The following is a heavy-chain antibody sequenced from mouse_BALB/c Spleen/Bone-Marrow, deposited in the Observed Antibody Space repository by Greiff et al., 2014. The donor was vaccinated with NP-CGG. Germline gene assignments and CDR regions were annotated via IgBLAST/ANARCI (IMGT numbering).Heavy chain of an antibody. V-gene: IGHV1S22*01. CDR1: GYTFTSYW. CDR2: IYPGSGST. J-gene: IGHJ2*01. D-gene: IGHD2-2*01. CDR3: TREGWLRYFDY. Sequence: GSELVRPGASVKLSCKASGYTFTSYWMHWVKQRHGQGLEWIGNIYPGSGSTNYDEKFKSKGTLTVDTSSSTAYMHLSSLTSEDSAVYYCTREGWLRYFDYWGQGTTLTVSS.